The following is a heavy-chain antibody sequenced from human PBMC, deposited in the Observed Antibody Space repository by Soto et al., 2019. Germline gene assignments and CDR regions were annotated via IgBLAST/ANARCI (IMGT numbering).Heavy chain of an antibody. CDR3: GRYYYDSSGHSAEGYYYYYYMDV. J-gene: IGHJ6*03. CDR1: GYTFTSYG. CDR2: ISAYNGNT. Sequence: ASVKVSCKASGYTFTSYGISWVRQAPGQGLEWMGWISAYNGNTNYAQKLQGRVTMTTDTSTSTAYMELRSLRSDDTAVYYCGRYYYDSSGHSAEGYYYYYYMDVWGKGTTVTVSS. D-gene: IGHD3-22*01. V-gene: IGHV1-18*01.